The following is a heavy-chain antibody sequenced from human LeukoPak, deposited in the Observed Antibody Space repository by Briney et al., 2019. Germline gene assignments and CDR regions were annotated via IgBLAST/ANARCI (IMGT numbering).Heavy chain of an antibody. CDR2: ISGGGEST. V-gene: IGHV3-23*01. J-gene: IGHJ4*02. CDR3: AKGEGGSCSSSSCSTYFDY. D-gene: IGHD2-15*01. Sequence: PGGSLRLSCAASGFTFRSYAMNWVRQAPGKGLEWGSAISGGGESTYNADSVKGRFIISRDNSKHTLYLQMNSLRAEDTAVYYCAKGEGGSCSSSSCSTYFDYWGQGTLVTVSS. CDR1: GFTFRSYA.